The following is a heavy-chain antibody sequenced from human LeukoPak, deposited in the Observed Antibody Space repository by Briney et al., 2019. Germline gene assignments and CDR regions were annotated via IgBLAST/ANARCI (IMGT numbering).Heavy chain of an antibody. CDR3: ARDDYYDSSGYYPFAY. J-gene: IGHJ4*02. V-gene: IGHV4-4*07. D-gene: IGHD3-22*01. CDR1: GGSISSYY. Sequence: SETLSLTCTVSGGSISSYYWSWIRQPAGKGLECILRIYTSGSTTYNPSLKSRVTMSVDTSKNQFSLKLSSVTAADTGVYYCARDDYYDSSGYYPFAYWGQGTLVTVSS. CDR2: IYTSGST.